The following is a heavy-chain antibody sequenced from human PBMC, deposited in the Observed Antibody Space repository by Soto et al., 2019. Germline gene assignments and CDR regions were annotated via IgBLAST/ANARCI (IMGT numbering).Heavy chain of an antibody. Sequence: GGSLRLSCVASGFMYRNYPMSWVRQGPGKGLEWVAGISGSGDSAYYADSVKGRFTIARDNSKNTVNLQMNSVRVDDTAVYYCAKDRRSLGSGPTAFDIWGQGTMVTVSS. D-gene: IGHD6-19*01. CDR3: AKDRRSLGSGPTAFDI. CDR1: GFMYRNYP. V-gene: IGHV3-23*01. CDR2: ISGSGDSA. J-gene: IGHJ3*02.